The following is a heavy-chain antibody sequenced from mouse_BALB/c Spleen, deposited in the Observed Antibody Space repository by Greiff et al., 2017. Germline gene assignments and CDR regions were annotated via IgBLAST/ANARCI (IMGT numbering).Heavy chain of an antibody. V-gene: IGHV14-3*02. CDR1: GFNIKDTY. CDR3: ARGYGSSYPWFAY. J-gene: IGHJ3*01. Sequence: VHVKQSGAELVKPGASVKLSCTASGFNIKDTYMHWVKQRPEQGLEWIGRIDPANGNTKYDPKFQGKATITADTSSNTAYLQLSSLTSEDTAVYYCARGYGSSYPWFAYWGQGTLVTVSA. CDR2: IDPANGNT. D-gene: IGHD1-1*01.